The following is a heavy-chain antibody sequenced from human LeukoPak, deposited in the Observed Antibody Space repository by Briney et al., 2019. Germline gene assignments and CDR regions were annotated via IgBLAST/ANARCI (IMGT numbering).Heavy chain of an antibody. CDR3: AAYYYGSGSKYPNDY. D-gene: IGHD3-10*01. V-gene: IGHV1-46*01. Sequence: GASVKVSCKASGYTFTSYYMHWVRRAPGQGLEWMGIINPSGGSTSYAQKFQGRVTMTRDMSTSTVYMELSSLRSEDTAVYYCAAYYYGSGSKYPNDYWGQGTLVTVSS. CDR1: GYTFTSYY. J-gene: IGHJ4*02. CDR2: INPSGGST.